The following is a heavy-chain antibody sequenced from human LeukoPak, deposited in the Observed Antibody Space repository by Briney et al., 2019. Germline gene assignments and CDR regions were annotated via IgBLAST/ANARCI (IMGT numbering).Heavy chain of an antibody. V-gene: IGHV3-9*01. CDR1: GFTFSTYT. Sequence: GGSLRLSCAASGFTFSTYTFIWVRQAPGKGLEWVSGISWNSGSIGYADSVKGRFTISRDNAKNSLYLQMNSLRAEDTALYYCAKDIVATIGYWFDPWGQGTLVTVSS. CDR3: AKDIVATIGYWFDP. CDR2: ISWNSGSI. J-gene: IGHJ5*02. D-gene: IGHD5-12*01.